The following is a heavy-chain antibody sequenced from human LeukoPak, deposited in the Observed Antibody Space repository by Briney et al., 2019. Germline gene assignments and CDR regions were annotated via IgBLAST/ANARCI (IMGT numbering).Heavy chain of an antibody. V-gene: IGHV4-31*03. D-gene: IGHD6-13*01. Sequence: SQTLSLTCTVSGGSISSGAYYWSWIRQHPGKGLEWIGYIYYSGSTFYNPSLKSRVSISVDTSKNQFSLKLSSVSAADTAVYYCAKRRYSSSWVPPYWFDPWGQGTLVTVSS. CDR3: AKRRYSSSWVPPYWFDP. CDR1: GGSISSGAYY. J-gene: IGHJ5*02. CDR2: IYYSGST.